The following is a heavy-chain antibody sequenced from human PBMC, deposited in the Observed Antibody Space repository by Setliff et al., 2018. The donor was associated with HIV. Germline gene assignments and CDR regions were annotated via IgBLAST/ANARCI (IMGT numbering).Heavy chain of an antibody. CDR3: ARRSGSSSLKGVHYYYYYYMDV. Sequence: PGGSLRLSCEASGFTFDTYWMNWVRQAPGKGLEWVANIDEEGDEQNYADSVKGRFIISRDNTRDSLNLQMNSLRDEDTAVFYCARRSGSSSLKGVHYYYYYYMDVWGKGTTVTVSS. CDR1: GFTFDTYW. J-gene: IGHJ6*03. V-gene: IGHV3-7*02. D-gene: IGHD6-13*01. CDR2: IDEEGDEQ.